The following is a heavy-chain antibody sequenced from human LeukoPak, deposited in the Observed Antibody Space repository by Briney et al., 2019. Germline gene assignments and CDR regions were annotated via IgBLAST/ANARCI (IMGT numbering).Heavy chain of an antibody. Sequence: SETLSLTCAVYGGSFSGYYWSWICQPPGKGLEWIGEINHSGSTNYNPSLKSRVTISVDTSKNQFSLKLSSVTAADTAVYYCARGRLYSSSWYFLTVTTFDYWGQGTLVTVSS. CDR1: GGSFSGYY. V-gene: IGHV4-34*01. J-gene: IGHJ4*02. CDR2: INHSGST. D-gene: IGHD6-13*01. CDR3: ARGRLYSSSWYFLTVTTFDY.